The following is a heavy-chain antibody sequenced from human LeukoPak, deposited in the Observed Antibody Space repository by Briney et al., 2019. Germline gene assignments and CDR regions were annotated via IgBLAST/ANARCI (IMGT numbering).Heavy chain of an antibody. CDR1: GGSISSSSYY. CDR2: IYYSGST. V-gene: IGHV4-61*05. J-gene: IGHJ4*02. CDR3: ARGQKYTSGYTVTELGSRYFDY. D-gene: IGHD5-18*01. Sequence: PSETLSLMCTVSGGSISSSSYYWGWIRQPPGKGLAWLGYIYYSGSTNYYPSLEGRVTISVDTYKNWFSLRLTSVTAADTAVYCCARGQKYTSGYTVTELGSRYFDYWGQGTLVTVSS.